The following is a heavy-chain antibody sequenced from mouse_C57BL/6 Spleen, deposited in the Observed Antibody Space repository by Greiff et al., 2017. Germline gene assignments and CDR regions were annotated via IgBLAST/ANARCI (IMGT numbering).Heavy chain of an antibody. D-gene: IGHD2-5*01. CDR2: IYPRDGST. V-gene: IGHV1-78*01. CDR3: ARSYSNPDYFDS. Sequence: QVQLQQSDAELVQPGASVKISCKVSGYTFTDHTIHWMKQRPEQGLEWIGYIYPRDGSTKYNEKFKGTATLTADKSSSTAYMQRNSLTSEASAVYLCARSYSNPDYFDSWGQGTTLTVSS. J-gene: IGHJ2*01. CDR1: GYTFTDHT.